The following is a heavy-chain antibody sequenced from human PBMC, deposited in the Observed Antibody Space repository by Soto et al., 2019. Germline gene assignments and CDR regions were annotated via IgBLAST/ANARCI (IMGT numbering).Heavy chain of an antibody. J-gene: IGHJ6*02. Sequence: ASVKVSCKASGYTFTSYDINWVRQATGQGLEWMGWMNPNSGNTGYAQKFQGRVTMTRNTSIRTAYMELSSLRSEDSAVYYCARGTINNDFWSGYYKGYYYGMDVWGQGTTVTVSS. CDR2: MNPNSGNT. CDR1: GYTFTSYD. CDR3: ARGTINNDFWSGYYKGYYYGMDV. V-gene: IGHV1-8*01. D-gene: IGHD3-3*01.